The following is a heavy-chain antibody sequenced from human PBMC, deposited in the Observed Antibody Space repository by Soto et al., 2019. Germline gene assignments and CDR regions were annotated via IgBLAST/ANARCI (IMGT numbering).Heavy chain of an antibody. Sequence: QVHLMQSGAEVKKPGSSVKVSCKASGGTFGSDAITWVRQAPGQGLEWVGRIIPIFGTTNYAQNLQGRVTISADKSTLTSYMELHSLTSDDTALYYCARDRTDSGYYTNWLDPWGQGTQVNVSS. J-gene: IGHJ5*02. D-gene: IGHD3-22*01. CDR1: GGTFGSDA. V-gene: IGHV1-69*06. CDR3: ARDRTDSGYYTNWLDP. CDR2: IIPIFGTT.